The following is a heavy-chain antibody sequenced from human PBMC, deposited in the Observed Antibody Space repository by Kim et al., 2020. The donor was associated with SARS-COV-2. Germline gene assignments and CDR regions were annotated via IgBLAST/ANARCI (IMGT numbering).Heavy chain of an antibody. V-gene: IGHV5-10-1*01. J-gene: IGHJ4*02. CDR1: GYSFTSYW. D-gene: IGHD1-1*01. Sequence: GESLKISCKGSGYSFTSYWISWVRQMPGKGLEWMGRIDPSDSYTNYSPSFQGHVTISADKSISTAYLQWSSLKASDTAMYYCARHPLHSVTTEYFDYWGQGTLVTVSS. CDR3: ARHPLHSVTTEYFDY. CDR2: IDPSDSYT.